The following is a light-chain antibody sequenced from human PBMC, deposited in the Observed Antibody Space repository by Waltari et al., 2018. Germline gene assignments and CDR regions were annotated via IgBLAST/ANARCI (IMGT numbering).Light chain of an antibody. V-gene: IGKV3-11*01. J-gene: IGKJ1*01. CDR2: DAS. Sequence: ETVLTQSPATLSLSPGERATLSCRASQSVDNYLAWYQQKPGQAPRPLIYDASNRATGIPARFSGSGSGTDFTLTISSLEPEDVAFYYCQQYYSSPWTFGQGTKVEVK. CDR3: QQYYSSPWT. CDR1: QSVDNY.